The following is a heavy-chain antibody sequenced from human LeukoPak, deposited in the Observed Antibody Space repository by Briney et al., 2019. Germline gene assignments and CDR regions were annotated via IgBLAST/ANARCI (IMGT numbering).Heavy chain of an antibody. V-gene: IGHV3-64D*06. J-gene: IGHJ4*02. Sequence: GGSLRLSCSVSGFTFSTYVMHWVRQAPGKGLGYVSAISSNGDNTYYADSVKGRFTISRDNSKNTLYLQMSSLRADDTAVYYCVRGTGYWGQGTLVTVSS. CDR3: VRGTGY. CDR2: ISSNGDNT. CDR1: GFTFSTYV.